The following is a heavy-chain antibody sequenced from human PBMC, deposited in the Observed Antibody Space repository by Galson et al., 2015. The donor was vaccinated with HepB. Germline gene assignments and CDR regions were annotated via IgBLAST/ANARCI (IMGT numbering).Heavy chain of an antibody. V-gene: IGHV3-11*06. J-gene: IGHJ4*02. CDR3: ARSIYDDTWGTYSFDY. CDR2: ISGRSTYI. D-gene: IGHD3-16*01. Sequence: SLRLSCAASGLTFTRYYMSWIRQTPGKGLEWVSYISGRSTYIEYADSVKGRFTISRDNAKNSLFLQMNSLRADDTAVYYCARSIYDDTWGTYSFDYWGQGTLVTVSS. CDR1: GLTFTRYY.